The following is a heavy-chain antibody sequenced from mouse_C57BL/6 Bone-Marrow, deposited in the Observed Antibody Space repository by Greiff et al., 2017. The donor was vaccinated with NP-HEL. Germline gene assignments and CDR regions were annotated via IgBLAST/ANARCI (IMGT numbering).Heavy chain of an antibody. V-gene: IGHV1-31*01. CDR2: IYPYNGVS. Sequence: EVKLLESGPELVKPGASVKISCKASGYSFTGYYMHWVKQSNGNIIDWIGYIYPYNGVSSYNQKFKGKATLTVDKSSSTAYMELRSLTSEDSAVYYCQCLYDYDGAYWGQGTLVTVSA. CDR1: GYSFTGYY. J-gene: IGHJ3*01. D-gene: IGHD2-4*01. CDR3: QCLYDYDGAY.